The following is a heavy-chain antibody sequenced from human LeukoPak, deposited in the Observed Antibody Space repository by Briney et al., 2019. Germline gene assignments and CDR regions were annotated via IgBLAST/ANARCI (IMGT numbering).Heavy chain of an antibody. J-gene: IGHJ4*02. CDR3: AYWSASGSSAYFDY. V-gene: IGHV3-74*01. D-gene: IGHD3-10*01. Sequence: GGSLRLSCAASGFTFSSYWMHWVRQAPGKGLVWVSRINSDGSSTTYADSVKGRFTISRDNAKNTLYLQMNSLRAEDTAVYYCAYWSASGSSAYFDYWGQGTLVTVSS. CDR2: INSDGSST. CDR1: GFTFSSYW.